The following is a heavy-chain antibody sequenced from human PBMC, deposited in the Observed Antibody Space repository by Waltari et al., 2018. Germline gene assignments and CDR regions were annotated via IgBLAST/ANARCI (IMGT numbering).Heavy chain of an antibody. CDR3: ARGGGGYSYGQDY. J-gene: IGHJ4*02. Sequence: QVQLQQWGAGLLKPSETLSLTCAVYGGSFSGYYWSWIRQPPGKGLEVIGEINHSGSTNYNPSLNSRVTISVDTSKNQFSLKLSSVTAADTAVYYCARGGGGYSYGQDYWGQGTLVTVSS. D-gene: IGHD5-18*01. V-gene: IGHV4-34*01. CDR1: GGSFSGYY. CDR2: INHSGST.